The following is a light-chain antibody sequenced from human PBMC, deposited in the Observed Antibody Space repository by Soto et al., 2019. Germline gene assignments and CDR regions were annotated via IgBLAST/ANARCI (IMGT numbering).Light chain of an antibody. J-gene: IGLJ1*01. CDR3: SSYTSSSTLYV. Sequence: QPVLTQPPSASGTPGQKVTISCSGASSNVGTNFVFWYQQFPGTAPRLLIHSNTQRPSGVPDRFSGSKSGTSASLAISGLQSGDEADYYCSSYTSSSTLYVFGTGTKVTVL. CDR1: SSNVGTNF. V-gene: IGLV1-47*02. CDR2: SNT.